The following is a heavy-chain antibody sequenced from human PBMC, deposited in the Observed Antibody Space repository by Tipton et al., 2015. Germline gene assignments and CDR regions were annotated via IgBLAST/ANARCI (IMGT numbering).Heavy chain of an antibody. CDR3: ARGVKRDSYGKGGWFDP. CDR2: IYYSGST. J-gene: IGHJ5*02. CDR1: GGSIGSYY. D-gene: IGHD5-18*01. V-gene: IGHV4-59*01. Sequence: TLSLTCTVSGGSIGSYYWTWIRQPPGMGLEWIAYIYYSGSTNYNPSLKSRVTISVDTSKNQFSLKLSSVTAADTAVYYCARGVKRDSYGKGGWFDPWGQGNLVTVSS.